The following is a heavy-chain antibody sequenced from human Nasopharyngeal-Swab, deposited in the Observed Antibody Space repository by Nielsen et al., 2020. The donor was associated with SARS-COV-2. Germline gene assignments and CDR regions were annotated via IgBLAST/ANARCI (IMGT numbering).Heavy chain of an antibody. CDR3: VKTSDCSSTSCYTLFDY. CDR1: GFTFSSYA. V-gene: IGHV3-64D*09. D-gene: IGHD2-2*02. Sequence: GESLKISCSASGFTFSSYAMHWVRQAQGKGLEYVSAISSNGGSTYYADSVKGRFTISRDNSKNTLYLQMSSLRAEDTAVYYCVKTSDCSSTSCYTLFDYWGQGTLVTVSS. CDR2: ISSNGGST. J-gene: IGHJ4*02.